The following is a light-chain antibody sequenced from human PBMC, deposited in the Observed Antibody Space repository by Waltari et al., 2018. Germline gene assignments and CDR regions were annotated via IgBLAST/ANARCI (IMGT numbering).Light chain of an antibody. V-gene: IGLV1-47*01. Sequence: QSVLTQPPSASGTPGQRVPISCSGRSSNIGSTYVTWYQHVPGAAPKLLIYRNNQRPAGVPDRFFGSKSGTSASLAISGLRSEDEADYYCAAWDDSLSRWLLGGGTKLTVL. J-gene: IGLJ3*02. CDR3: AAWDDSLSRWL. CDR2: RNN. CDR1: SSNIGSTY.